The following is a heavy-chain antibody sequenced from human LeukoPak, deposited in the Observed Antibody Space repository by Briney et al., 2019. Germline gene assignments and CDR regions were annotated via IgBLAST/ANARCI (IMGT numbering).Heavy chain of an antibody. Sequence: GGSLRLSCAASGFTFRSYGMHWVRPAPGKGLEWVAVIWYDGSNKYYADSVKGRFTISRDNSKNTLYLQMNSLRAEDTAVYYCARDSARSWTFDYWGQGTLVTVSS. D-gene: IGHD6-13*01. CDR1: GFTFRSYG. J-gene: IGHJ4*02. CDR3: ARDSARSWTFDY. V-gene: IGHV3-33*01. CDR2: IWYDGSNK.